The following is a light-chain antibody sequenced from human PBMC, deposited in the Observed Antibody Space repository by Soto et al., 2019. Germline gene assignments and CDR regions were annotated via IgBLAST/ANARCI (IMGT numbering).Light chain of an antibody. V-gene: IGLV6-57*04. CDR2: EDN. CDR3: QSYDSSNRV. J-gene: IGLJ3*02. Sequence: FMLTQPHSVSESPGKTVTISCTRSSGSIASNYVQWYQQRPGSAPTTVIYEDNQRPSGVPDRFSGSIDSSSNSASLTISGLTTEDEADYYCQSYDSSNRVFGGGTKLTVL. CDR1: SGSIASNY.